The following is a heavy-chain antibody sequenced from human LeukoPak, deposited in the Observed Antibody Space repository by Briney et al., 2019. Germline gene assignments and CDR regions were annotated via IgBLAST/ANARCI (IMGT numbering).Heavy chain of an antibody. CDR2: IIPIFGTA. Sequence: GASVKVSCKASGYTFTGYYMHWVRQAPGQGLEWMGGIIPIFGTANYAQKFQGRVTITADESTSTAYMELSSLRSEDTAVYYCARDVRHRYCSSTSCYRGWFDPLGPGNPGHRLL. D-gene: IGHD2-2*01. J-gene: IGHJ5*02. V-gene: IGHV1-69*13. CDR3: ARDVRHRYCSSTSCYRGWFDP. CDR1: GYTFTGYY.